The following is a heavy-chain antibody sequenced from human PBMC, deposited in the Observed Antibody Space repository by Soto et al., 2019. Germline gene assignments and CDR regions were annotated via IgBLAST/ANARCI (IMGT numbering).Heavy chain of an antibody. CDR3: ARAVWGSSQEFDN. CDR2: INPNSGAT. Sequence: ASVKVSCKASGFNFAGYFLHWVQQAPGQGLEWMGWINPNSGATKDAQKFQGRVTMTWDTSISSAYIELVSLRFDDAAVYYCARAVWGSSQEFDNWGQGTRVTV. J-gene: IGHJ4*02. D-gene: IGHD3-16*01. V-gene: IGHV1-2*02. CDR1: GFNFAGYF.